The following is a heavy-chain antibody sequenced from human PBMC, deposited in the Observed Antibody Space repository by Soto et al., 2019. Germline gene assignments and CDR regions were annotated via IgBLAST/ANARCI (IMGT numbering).Heavy chain of an antibody. D-gene: IGHD3-10*01. V-gene: IGHV3-15*01. J-gene: IGHJ6*02. CDR3: TAGGARATHYGLDV. Sequence: EVQLVESGGGLVKPGGSLRLSCAVSGFSFRNAWMSWVRQAPGKGLEWVGRIKSKTDGGTTDYGAPLKGRFTILRDDSKNTVYLNMNSLKTEDTGVYYCTAGGARATHYGLDVWGQGTTVTVSS. CDR1: GFSFRNAW. CDR2: IKSKTDGGTT.